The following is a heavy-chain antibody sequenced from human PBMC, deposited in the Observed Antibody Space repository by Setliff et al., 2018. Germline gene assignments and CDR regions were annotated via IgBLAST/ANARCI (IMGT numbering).Heavy chain of an antibody. Sequence: ASVKVSCKASGYSFTSYDINWVRLAAGQGLEWMGWVSPIDDGKPGYAQKFQGRVTITWVTSISTAYMELSSLRSEDTALYYCARDSGFVVGVAATRGSFDIWGQGTMVTVSS. CDR1: GYSFTSYD. CDR3: ARDSGFVVGVAATRGSFDI. V-gene: IGHV1-8*01. D-gene: IGHD2-15*01. CDR2: VSPIDDGKP. J-gene: IGHJ3*02.